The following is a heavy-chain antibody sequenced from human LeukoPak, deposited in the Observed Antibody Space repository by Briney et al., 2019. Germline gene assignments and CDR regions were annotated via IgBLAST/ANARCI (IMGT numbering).Heavy chain of an antibody. CDR3: ARAMIRGVRDYYYYAVDV. D-gene: IGHD3-10*01. V-gene: IGHV1-69*04. Sequence: GASVKVSCKASGGTFRNYAISWVRQAPGQGVEGMGRIIPILGIENYAQKFQGRVTITADKSTSTAYMELSSLRSEDTALYYCARAMIRGVRDYYYYAVDVWGQGTTVTVSS. CDR1: GGTFRNYA. CDR2: IIPILGIE. J-gene: IGHJ6*02.